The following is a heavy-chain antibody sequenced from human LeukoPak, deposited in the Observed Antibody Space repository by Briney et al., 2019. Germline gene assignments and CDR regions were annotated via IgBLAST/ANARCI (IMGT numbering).Heavy chain of an antibody. V-gene: IGHV1-2*02. D-gene: IGHD3-10*01. Sequence: SVKVSCKASGYTFTGYYMHWVRQAPGQGLEWMGWINPNSGGTNYAQKFQGRVTMTRDTSISTAYMELSRLRSDDTAVYYCARDLLYYGSGTKGDYWGQGTLVTVSS. J-gene: IGHJ4*02. CDR1: GYTFTGYY. CDR2: INPNSGGT. CDR3: ARDLLYYGSGTKGDY.